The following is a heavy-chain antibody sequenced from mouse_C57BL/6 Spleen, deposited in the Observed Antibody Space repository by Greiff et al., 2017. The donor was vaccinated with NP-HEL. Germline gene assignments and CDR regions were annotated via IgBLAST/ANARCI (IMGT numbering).Heavy chain of an antibody. J-gene: IGHJ4*01. Sequence: EVQLQQSGPELVKPGASVKMSCKASGYTFTDYNMHWVKQSHGKSLEWIGYINPNNGGTSYNQKFKGKATLTVNKSSSTAYMELRRLTSEDSAVYYCARACYGSSYGAMDYWGQGTSVTVSS. D-gene: IGHD1-1*01. CDR2: INPNNGGT. CDR3: ARACYGSSYGAMDY. CDR1: GYTFTDYN. V-gene: IGHV1-22*01.